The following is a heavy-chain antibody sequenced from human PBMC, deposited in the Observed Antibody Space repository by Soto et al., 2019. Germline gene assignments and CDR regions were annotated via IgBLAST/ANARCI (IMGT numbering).Heavy chain of an antibody. CDR2: IIPIYGNT. CDR1: DYTFTSYG. Sequence: ASVKVSCKASDYTFTSYGISWVRQAPGQGLEWMGWIIPIYGNTNYAQKFQGRVTITADASTSTAYMELSSLRSEDTAVYYCARDLAPAYYYDSSGYPLEYWGQGTLVTAPQ. CDR3: ARDLAPAYYYDSSGYPLEY. V-gene: IGHV1-18*04. J-gene: IGHJ4*02. D-gene: IGHD3-22*01.